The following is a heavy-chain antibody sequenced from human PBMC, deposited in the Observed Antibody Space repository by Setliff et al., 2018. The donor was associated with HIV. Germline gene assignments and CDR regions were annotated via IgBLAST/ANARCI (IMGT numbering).Heavy chain of an antibody. J-gene: IGHJ6*02. V-gene: IGHV4-61*02. CDR2: IYTSGST. Sequence: PSETLSLTCTVSGGSISSGSYYWSWIRQPAGKGLEWIGRIYTSGSTNYNPSLKSRVTISVDTSKNQFSLKLSSVTAADTAVYYCARGLHLRITMVRGEYYGMDVWGQGTTVTVS. CDR1: GGSISSGSYY. CDR3: ARGLHLRITMVRGEYYGMDV. D-gene: IGHD3-10*01.